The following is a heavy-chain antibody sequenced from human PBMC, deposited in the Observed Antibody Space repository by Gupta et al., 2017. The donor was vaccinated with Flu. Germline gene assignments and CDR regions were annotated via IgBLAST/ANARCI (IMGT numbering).Heavy chain of an antibody. J-gene: IGHJ5*01. CDR2: INRDGSVI. CDR3: ARDVGSGDYDS. Sequence: EVQLVESGGGLVQPGGSVRLSCGASGFTRSDYWMSWVRQAPGKGPEWVANINRDGSVINYMDFVRGRFTISRDNAKNAVYFQMNSLRVDDTAVYYCARDVGSGDYDSWGQGTLVTVSS. D-gene: IGHD4-17*01. V-gene: IGHV3-7*01. CDR1: GFTRSDYW.